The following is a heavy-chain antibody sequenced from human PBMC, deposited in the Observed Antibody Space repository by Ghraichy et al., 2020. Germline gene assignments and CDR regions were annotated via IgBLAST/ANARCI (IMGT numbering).Heavy chain of an antibody. D-gene: IGHD3-3*01. J-gene: IGHJ3*02. Sequence: GGSLRLSCAASGFTFSSYAMSWVRQAPGKGLEWVSAISGSGGSTYYADSVKGRFTISRDNSKNTLYLQMNSLRAEDTAVYYCAKDALMYYDFWSGYYMASGAFDIWGQGTMVTVSS. CDR1: GFTFSSYA. V-gene: IGHV3-23*01. CDR3: AKDALMYYDFWSGYYMASGAFDI. CDR2: ISGSGGST.